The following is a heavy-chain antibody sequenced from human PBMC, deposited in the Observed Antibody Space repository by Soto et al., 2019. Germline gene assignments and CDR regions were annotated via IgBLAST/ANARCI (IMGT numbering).Heavy chain of an antibody. CDR1: GGSFSGYY. J-gene: IGHJ6*02. D-gene: IGHD2-15*01. V-gene: IGHV4-34*01. Sequence: PSETLSLTCAVYGGSFSGYYWSWIRQPPGKGLEWIGEINHSGSTNYNPSLKSRVTISVDTSKNQFSLKLSSVTAADTAVYYCERGKIVVVAHWNYYYYGMDVWGQGTTVTVSS. CDR2: INHSGST. CDR3: ERGKIVVVAHWNYYYYGMDV.